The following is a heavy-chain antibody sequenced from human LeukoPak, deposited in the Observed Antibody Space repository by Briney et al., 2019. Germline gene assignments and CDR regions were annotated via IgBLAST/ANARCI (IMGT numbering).Heavy chain of an antibody. V-gene: IGHV4-4*07. D-gene: IGHD3-3*01. CDR1: GGSISSYY. Sequence: SETLSLTCTVSGGSISSYYWSWIRQPAGKGLEWIGRIYTSGSTNYNPSLKSRVTMSVDTSKNQFSLKLSSVAGADTAVYYCASTRYDFWSGYYPNWFDPWGQGTLVTVSS. CDR2: IYTSGST. CDR3: ASTRYDFWSGYYPNWFDP. J-gene: IGHJ5*02.